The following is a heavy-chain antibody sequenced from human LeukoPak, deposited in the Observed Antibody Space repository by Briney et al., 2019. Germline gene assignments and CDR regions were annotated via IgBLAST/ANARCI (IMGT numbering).Heavy chain of an antibody. CDR3: ARGAYSSGWYDY. D-gene: IGHD6-19*01. CDR1: GFTFDDHG. V-gene: IGHV3-20*01. J-gene: IGHJ4*02. Sequence: GGSLRLPCAASGFTFDDHGMSWVRQAPGKGLEWVSGIKWNGGSRGYADSVKGRFTISRDNAKNSLYLQMNSLRAEDTALYHCARGAYSSGWYDYWGQGTLVTVSS. CDR2: IKWNGGSR.